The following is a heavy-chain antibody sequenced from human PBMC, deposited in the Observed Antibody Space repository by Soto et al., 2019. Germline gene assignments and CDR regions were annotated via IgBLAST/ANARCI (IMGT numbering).Heavy chain of an antibody. CDR2: IIPILGIA. Sequence: QVQLVQSGAEVKKPGSSVKVSCKASGGTFSSYTISWVRQAPGQGLEWMGRIIPILGIANYAQKFQGRVTITADKSTSTAYMELSSLRSEDTAVYYCASFRGGRGYGPYYYGMVVWGQGTTVTVSS. CDR3: ASFRGGRGYGPYYYGMVV. CDR1: GGTFSSYT. J-gene: IGHJ6*02. D-gene: IGHD3-22*01. V-gene: IGHV1-69*02.